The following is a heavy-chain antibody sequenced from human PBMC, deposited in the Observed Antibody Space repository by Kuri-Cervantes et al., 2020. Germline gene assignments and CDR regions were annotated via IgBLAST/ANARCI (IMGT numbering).Heavy chain of an antibody. V-gene: IGHV3-15*01. CDR3: TTDVPSYSSSWYVTYYYYYMDV. J-gene: IGHJ6*03. Sequence: GGSLRLSCAASGFTFSSYWMNWVRQAPGKGLEWVGRIKSKTDGGTTDYAAPVKGRFTISRDDSKNTLYLQMNSLKTEDTAVYYCTTDVPSYSSSWYVTYYYYYMDVWGKGTTVTVSS. D-gene: IGHD6-13*01. CDR1: GFTFSSYW. CDR2: IKSKTDGGTT.